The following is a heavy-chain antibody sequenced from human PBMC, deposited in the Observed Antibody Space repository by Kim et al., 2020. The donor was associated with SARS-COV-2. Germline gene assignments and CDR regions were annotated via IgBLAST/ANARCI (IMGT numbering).Heavy chain of an antibody. CDR1: GGSISSSSYY. J-gene: IGHJ4*02. Sequence: SETLSPTCTVSGGSISSSSYYWGWIRQPPGKGLEWIGSIYYSGSTYYNPSLKSRVTISVDTSKNQFSLKLSSVTAADTAVYYCARHCRQWLVRESQIYFDYWGQGTLVTVSS. CDR3: ARHCRQWLVRESQIYFDY. CDR2: IYYSGST. V-gene: IGHV4-39*01. D-gene: IGHD6-19*01.